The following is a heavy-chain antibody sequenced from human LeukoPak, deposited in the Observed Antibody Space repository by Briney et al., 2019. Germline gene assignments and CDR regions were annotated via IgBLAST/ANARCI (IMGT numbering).Heavy chain of an antibody. CDR3: ASAYRYDFWSGPDPIDY. Sequence: GGSLRLSCAASGFTFSSYSMNWVRQAPGKGLEWVSSISSSSSYIYYADSVKGRFTISRDNAKNSLYLQMNSLRAEDTAVYYCASAYRYDFWSGPDPIDYWGQGSLVTVSS. V-gene: IGHV3-21*01. J-gene: IGHJ4*02. CDR2: ISSSSSYI. D-gene: IGHD3-3*01. CDR1: GFTFSSYS.